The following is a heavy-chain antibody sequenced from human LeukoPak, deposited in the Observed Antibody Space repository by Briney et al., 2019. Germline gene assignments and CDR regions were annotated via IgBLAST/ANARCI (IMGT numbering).Heavy chain of an antibody. D-gene: IGHD1-20*01. Sequence: ASVKVSCKASGYTFTAYYIHWMRQAPGQGLEWMGWISPNSGVTKYAQKFQDRVTVTRDTSITTAYMELSRLRSDDTAVYYCARARDNDYWGQGTLVTVSS. CDR3: ARARDNDY. CDR1: GYTFTAYY. J-gene: IGHJ4*02. CDR2: ISPNSGVT. V-gene: IGHV1-2*02.